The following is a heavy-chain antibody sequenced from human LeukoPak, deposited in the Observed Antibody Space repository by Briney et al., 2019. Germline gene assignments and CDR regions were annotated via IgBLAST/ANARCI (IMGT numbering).Heavy chain of an antibody. D-gene: IGHD5-12*01. Sequence: GGSLRLSXAASGFTFSSYGMHWVRQAPGKGLEWVAFIRYDGSNKYYADSVKGRFTISRDNSKNTLYLQMNSLRAEDTAVYYCAKDERLGYNYYYYMDVWGKGTTVTVSS. J-gene: IGHJ6*03. CDR1: GFTFSSYG. CDR2: IRYDGSNK. CDR3: AKDERLGYNYYYYMDV. V-gene: IGHV3-30*02.